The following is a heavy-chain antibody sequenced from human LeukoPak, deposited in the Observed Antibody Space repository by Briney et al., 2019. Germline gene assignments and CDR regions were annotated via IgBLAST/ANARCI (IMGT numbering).Heavy chain of an antibody. J-gene: IGHJ6*03. Sequence: HGESLKISCKGSGYSFASSWIGWVRQMPGKGLEWMGIIYPDDSDTRYSPSFEGQITISVDKSISTAYLQWRSLKASDTAVYYCARHGHCTNGVCYSNYYYHMDVWGKGTTVTVSS. CDR3: ARHGHCTNGVCYSNYYYHMDV. V-gene: IGHV5-51*01. CDR2: IYPDDSDT. CDR1: GYSFASSW. D-gene: IGHD2-8*01.